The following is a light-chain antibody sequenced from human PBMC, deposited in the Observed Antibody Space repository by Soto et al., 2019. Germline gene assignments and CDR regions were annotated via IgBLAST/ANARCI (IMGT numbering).Light chain of an antibody. CDR1: QSVRDNS. J-gene: IGKJ5*01. CDR2: GAS. CDR3: QQYGGSPLIT. Sequence: EVVLTQSPGTLSLSLGERATLSCRASQSVRDNSLAWYQQKPGQAPRLLIYGASYRATGIPDGFSGSGSGTDFSLTISRLDPEDFAVYYCQQYGGSPLITFGQGTRLEIK. V-gene: IGKV3-20*01.